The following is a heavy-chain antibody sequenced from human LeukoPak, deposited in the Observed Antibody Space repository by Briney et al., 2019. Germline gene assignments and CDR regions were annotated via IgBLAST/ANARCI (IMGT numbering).Heavy chain of an antibody. Sequence: PSETLSLTCTVSGGSISSSSYYWGWIRQPPGKGLEWIGSIYYSGSTYYNPSLKSRVTISVDTSKNQFSLKLSSVTAADTAVYYCARDTGSSSWLRGPEYFQHWGQGTLVTVSS. J-gene: IGHJ1*01. CDR3: ARDTGSSSWLRGPEYFQH. CDR1: GGSISSSSYY. D-gene: IGHD6-13*01. V-gene: IGHV4-39*07. CDR2: IYYSGST.